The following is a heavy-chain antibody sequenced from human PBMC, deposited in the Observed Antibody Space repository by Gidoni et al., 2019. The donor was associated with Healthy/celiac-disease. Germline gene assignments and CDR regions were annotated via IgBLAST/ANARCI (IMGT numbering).Heavy chain of an antibody. CDR3: ARHAFNWWLPGAFDY. CDR2: IYYSGST. CDR1: GGSISSSSYC. Sequence: QLQLQESGPGLVKPSETLSLTCTVSGGSISSSSYCWGWIRQPPGKGLEWIGSIYYSGSTYYNPSLKSRVTISVDTSKNQFSLKLSSVTAADTAVYYCARHAFNWWLPGAFDYWGQGTLVTVSS. D-gene: IGHD2-15*01. V-gene: IGHV4-39*01. J-gene: IGHJ4*02.